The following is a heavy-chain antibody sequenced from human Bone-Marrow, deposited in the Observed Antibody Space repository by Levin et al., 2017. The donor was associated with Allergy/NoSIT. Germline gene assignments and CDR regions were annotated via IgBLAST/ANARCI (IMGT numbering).Heavy chain of an antibody. V-gene: IGHV6-1*01. CDR1: GDSVSSNSAD. D-gene: IGHD5-12*01. J-gene: IGHJ4*02. CDR3: VRDLGAGSGYYGD. CDR2: TYYRSKWYK. Sequence: SQTLSLTCAISGDSVSSNSADWNWIRQSPSRGLEWLGRTYYRSKWYKRYAESVKSRITINPDTSKNQFSLQLSSVTPEDTAVYFCVRDLGAGSGYYGDWGQGTLVTVSS.